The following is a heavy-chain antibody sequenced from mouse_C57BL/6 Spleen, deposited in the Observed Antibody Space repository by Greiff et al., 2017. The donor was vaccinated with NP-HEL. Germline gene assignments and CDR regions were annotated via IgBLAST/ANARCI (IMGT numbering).Heavy chain of an antibody. CDR1: GYTFTDYE. D-gene: IGHD1-1*01. Sequence: QVQLQQSGAELVRPGASVTLSCKASGYTFTDYEMHWVKQTPVHGLEWIGAIDPETGGTAYNQKFKGKAILTADQSYSTAYMEHRSLTSEDSAVYYCTRTSLLRGFAGWGQGTLVTVSA. J-gene: IGHJ3*01. CDR2: IDPETGGT. V-gene: IGHV1-15*01. CDR3: TRTSLLRGFAG.